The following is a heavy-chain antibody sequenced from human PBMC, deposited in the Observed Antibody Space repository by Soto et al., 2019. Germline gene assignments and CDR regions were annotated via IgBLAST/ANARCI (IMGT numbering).Heavy chain of an antibody. J-gene: IGHJ3*02. CDR2: ISSSSSTI. CDR3: ARDSNYFLPDYGDDAFDI. V-gene: IGHV3-48*01. CDR1: GFTISSYS. Sequence: GGSLRLSCAASGFTISSYSMNWVRQAPGKGLEWVSYISSSSSTIYYADSVKGRFTISRDNAKNSLYLQMNSLRAEDTAVYYCARDSNYFLPDYGDDAFDIWGQGKMVTVSS. D-gene: IGHD4-17*01.